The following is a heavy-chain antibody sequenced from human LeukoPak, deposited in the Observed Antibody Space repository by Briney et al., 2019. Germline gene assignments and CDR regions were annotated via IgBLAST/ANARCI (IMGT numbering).Heavy chain of an antibody. J-gene: IGHJ6*02. D-gene: IGHD6-13*01. CDR2: IWYDGSNK. Sequence: GRSVRLRCAASGFTFSSYGMHWVRQAPGKGLEWVAVIWYDGSNKYYADSVKGRFTISRDNSKNTLYLQMNSLRAEDTAVYYCAPQQLPYYYGMDVWGQGTTVTVSS. CDR1: GFTFSSYG. V-gene: IGHV3-33*01. CDR3: APQQLPYYYGMDV.